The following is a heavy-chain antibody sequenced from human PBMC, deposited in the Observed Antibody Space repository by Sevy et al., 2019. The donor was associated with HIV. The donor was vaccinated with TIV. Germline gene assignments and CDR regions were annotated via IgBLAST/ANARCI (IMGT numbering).Heavy chain of an antibody. V-gene: IGHV1-69*06. J-gene: IGHJ4*02. CDR2: IIPIFGTA. CDR1: GGTFSSYA. D-gene: IGHD3-22*01. CDR3: ASQRGYYYDSSGYFDY. Sequence: ASMKVSCKASGGTFSSYAISWVRQAPGQGLEWMGGIIPIFGTANYAQKFQGRVTITADKSTSTAYMELSSLRSEDTAVYYCASQRGYYYDSSGYFDYWGQGTLVTVSS.